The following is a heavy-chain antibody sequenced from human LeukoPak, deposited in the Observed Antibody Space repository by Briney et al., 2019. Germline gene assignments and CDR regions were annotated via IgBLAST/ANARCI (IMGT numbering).Heavy chain of an antibody. V-gene: IGHV1-69*05. CDR2: IFHSFGTA. J-gene: IGHJ4*02. Sequence: SVKLSCKASGGTFSSYAISWVRQAPGQGLEWMGRIFHSFGTANYAQKFQGRVTITTDESTSTAYMELTSLRAEDTTVFYAPIYRGSSHAYWGPGTLVTVSS. CDR1: GGTFSSYA. D-gene: IGHD1-26*01. CDR3: PIYRGSSHAY.